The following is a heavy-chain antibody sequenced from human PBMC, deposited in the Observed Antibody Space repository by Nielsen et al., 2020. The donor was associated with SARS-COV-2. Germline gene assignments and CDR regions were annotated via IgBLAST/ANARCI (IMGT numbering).Heavy chain of an antibody. CDR1: GDSINSGGYY. J-gene: IGHJ3*01. CDR2: IYHGGST. V-gene: IGHV4-31*03. CDR3: ARNSGSYRINDAFRV. Sequence: SETLSLTCSVSGDSINSGGYYWSWIRQHPGKGLEWIGDIYHGGSTYYNPSLKSRLTLSTDTSKNQFSLTLTSVTAADTAIYFCARNSGSYRINDAFRVWGQGTVVTVSS. D-gene: IGHD1-26*01.